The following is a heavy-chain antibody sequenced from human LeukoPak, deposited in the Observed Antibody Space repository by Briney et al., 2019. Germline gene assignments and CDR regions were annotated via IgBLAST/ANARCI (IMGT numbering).Heavy chain of an antibody. D-gene: IGHD6-13*01. Sequence: PGGALRVSCAASGFTFSNALMSWVRPAPWKGLEGVGRIKSKTDGGTTDYAPPVEGRFTISRDDSKNTLYMQMNRLKAEDTAVYYCTTDPAVRGIEAAIDYWGQGTLVTVSS. J-gene: IGHJ4*02. CDR1: GFTFSNAL. CDR3: TTDPAVRGIEAAIDY. V-gene: IGHV3-15*01. CDR2: IKSKTDGGTT.